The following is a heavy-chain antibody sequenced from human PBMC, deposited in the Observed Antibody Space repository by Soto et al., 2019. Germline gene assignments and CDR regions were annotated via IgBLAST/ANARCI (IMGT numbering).Heavy chain of an antibody. J-gene: IGHJ6*02. CDR2: TYYRSKWYN. Sequence: SQTLSLTCAISGDSGSRNSAAWNWIRQSPSRGLEWLGRTYYRSKWYNDYAVSVKSRITINPDTSKNQFSLQLNSVTPEDTAVYYCARDQCGYSGYDNGMDVWGQGTTVTVSS. V-gene: IGHV6-1*01. CDR3: ARDQCGYSGYDNGMDV. CDR1: GDSGSRNSAA. D-gene: IGHD5-12*01.